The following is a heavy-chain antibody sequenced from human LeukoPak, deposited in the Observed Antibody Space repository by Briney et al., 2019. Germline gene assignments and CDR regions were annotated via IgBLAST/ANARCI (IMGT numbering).Heavy chain of an antibody. V-gene: IGHV4-59*01. Sequence: PSETLSLTCTVSGGSISSYYWSWIRQPPGKGLEWIGYIYYSGSTNYNPSLKSRVTISVDTSKNQFSLKLSSVTAADTAVYYCAGAPTVTNHYYSWFDPWGQGTLVTVSS. CDR2: IYYSGST. CDR1: GGSISSYY. J-gene: IGHJ5*02. D-gene: IGHD4-17*01. CDR3: AGAPTVTNHYYSWFDP.